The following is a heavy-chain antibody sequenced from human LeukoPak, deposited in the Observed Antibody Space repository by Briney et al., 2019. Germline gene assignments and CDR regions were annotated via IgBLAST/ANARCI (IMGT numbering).Heavy chain of an antibody. CDR1: GGSITSNSYY. D-gene: IGHD3-10*01. CDR3: AREANYYGSGSYFEGTFDH. J-gene: IGHJ4*02. CDR2: ITYSGST. V-gene: IGHV4-39*07. Sequence: PSETLSLTCTVSGGSITSNSYYWGWIRQPPGKGLEWIGSITYSGSTYYNPSLKRRVTILIDTSKNEFSLKLTSVTAADTAVYYCAREANYYGSGSYFEGTFDHWGQGSLVIVSS.